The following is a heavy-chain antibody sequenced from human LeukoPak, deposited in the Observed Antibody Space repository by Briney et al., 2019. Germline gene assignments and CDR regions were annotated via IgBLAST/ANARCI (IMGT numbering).Heavy chain of an antibody. V-gene: IGHV5-10-1*01. J-gene: IGHJ3*02. D-gene: IGHD6-13*01. Sequence: GESLRISCKCSGYTFTSYWISWVRQMPGKGLEWMGKIHPSDSYTNYSPSFQGHVTISADKSISTAYLQWSSLRASDTAIYYCARLGLAAAVTFDIWGQGTMVTVSS. CDR2: IHPSDSYT. CDR3: ARLGLAAAVTFDI. CDR1: GYTFTSYW.